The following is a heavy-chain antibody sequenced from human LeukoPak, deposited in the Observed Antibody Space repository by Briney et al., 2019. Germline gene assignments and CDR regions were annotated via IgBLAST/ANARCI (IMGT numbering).Heavy chain of an antibody. CDR3: ARDPIAVADRYFGY. CDR2: IYHSGST. D-gene: IGHD6-19*01. J-gene: IGHJ4*02. V-gene: IGHV4-38-2*02. Sequence: SETLSLTCTVSGYSISSGYYWGWIRQPPGKGLEWIGSIYHSGSTYYNPSLKSRVTISVDTSKNQFSLKLSSVTAADTAVYYCARDPIAVADRYFGYWGQGTLVTVSS. CDR1: GYSISSGYY.